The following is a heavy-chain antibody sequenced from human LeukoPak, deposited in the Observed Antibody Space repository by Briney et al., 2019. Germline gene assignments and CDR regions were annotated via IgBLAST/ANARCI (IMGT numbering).Heavy chain of an antibody. V-gene: IGHV1-46*01. CDR3: ARGSRNHYDYSGYYSY. CDR2: INPSGGST. J-gene: IGHJ4*02. CDR1: GYTFTSYD. Sequence: ASVKVSCKASGYTFTSYDINWVRQAPGQGLEWMGIINPSGGSTSYAQKFQGRVTMTRDTSTSTVYMELSSLRSEDTAVYYCARGSRNHYDYSGYYSYWGQGTLVTVSS. D-gene: IGHD3-22*01.